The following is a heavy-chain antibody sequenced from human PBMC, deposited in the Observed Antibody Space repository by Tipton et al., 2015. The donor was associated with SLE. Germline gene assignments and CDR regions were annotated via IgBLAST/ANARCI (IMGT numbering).Heavy chain of an antibody. J-gene: IGHJ2*01. CDR2: IYYSGST. Sequence: LRLSCTVSGASVRNFYWSWIRQPPGKGLEWIGFIYYSGSTNYNPSLKSRVTISVDTSKNQFSLKLSSVTAADTAVYYCARDVSSGWYFDLWGRGTLVTVSS. CDR3: ARDVSSGWYFDL. V-gene: IGHV4-59*02. CDR1: GASVRNFY. D-gene: IGHD6-19*01.